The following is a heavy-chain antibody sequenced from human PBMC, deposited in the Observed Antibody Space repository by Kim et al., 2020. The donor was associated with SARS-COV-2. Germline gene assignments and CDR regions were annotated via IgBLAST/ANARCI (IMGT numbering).Heavy chain of an antibody. CDR1: GFTFSSYG. CDR3: AKDPYCSSTSCNRDAFD. D-gene: IGHD2-2*02. V-gene: IGHV3-30*18. J-gene: IGHJ3*02. Sequence: GGSLRLSCAASGFTFSSYGMHWVRQAPGKGLEWVAVISYDGSNKYYADSVKGRFTISRDNSKNTLYLQMNSLRAEDTAVYYCAKDPYCSSTSCNRDAFD. CDR2: ISYDGSNK.